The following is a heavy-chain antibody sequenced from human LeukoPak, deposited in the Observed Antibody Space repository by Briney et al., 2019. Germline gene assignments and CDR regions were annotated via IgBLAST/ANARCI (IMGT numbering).Heavy chain of an antibody. Sequence: ASVKVSCKASGYTFTGYYMHWVRQAPGQGLEWMGWINPNSGGTNYAQKFQGRVTMTRDTSISTAYMELSRLRSDDTAVYYCARVSIAAAGTRSGAFDIWGQGTMVTVSS. D-gene: IGHD6-13*01. J-gene: IGHJ3*02. CDR2: INPNSGGT. CDR1: GYTFTGYY. V-gene: IGHV1-2*02. CDR3: ARVSIAAAGTRSGAFDI.